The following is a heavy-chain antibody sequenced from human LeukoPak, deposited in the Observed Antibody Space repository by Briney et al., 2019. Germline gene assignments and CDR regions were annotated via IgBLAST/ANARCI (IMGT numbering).Heavy chain of an antibody. V-gene: IGHV3-64*01. CDR1: GFTFSSYA. D-gene: IGHD3-10*01. CDR2: ISSNGGST. CDR3: ARGPGRFGELLSSAFDI. J-gene: IGHJ3*02. Sequence: PGGSLRLSCAASGFTFSSYAMHWVRQAPGKGLEYVSAISSNGGSTYYANSVKGRFTISRDNSKNTLYLQMGSLRAEDMAVYYCARGPGRFGELLSSAFDIWGQGTMVTVSS.